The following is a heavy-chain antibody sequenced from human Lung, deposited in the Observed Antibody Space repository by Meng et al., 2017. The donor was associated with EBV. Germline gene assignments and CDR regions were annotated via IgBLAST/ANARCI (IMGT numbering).Heavy chain of an antibody. J-gene: IGHJ4*02. Sequence: EGRCAGADVCVSCNTSGSTFTSEGISWVRQATGQGLGWLGWISGYNGNTNYAQKLQGRVTMTTDTSTSTAYMELRSLRSDDTAVYYCAREADGATFDYWGQGTLVTVSS. CDR2: ISGYNGNT. CDR3: AREADGATFDY. V-gene: IGHV1-18*01. D-gene: IGHD1-26*01. CDR1: GSTFTSEG.